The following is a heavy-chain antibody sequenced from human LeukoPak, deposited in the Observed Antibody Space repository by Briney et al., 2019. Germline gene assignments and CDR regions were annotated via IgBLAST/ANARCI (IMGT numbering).Heavy chain of an antibody. CDR3: ARESWFDP. Sequence: GGSLRLSCAASGFTFPDCDMNWVRQAPGKGLEWVSCISNSGNTIYYADSVKGRFTISRDNAKNSLYLQMDSLRTDDTALYYCARESWFDPWDQGTLVTVSS. CDR1: GFTFPDCD. J-gene: IGHJ5*02. CDR2: ISNSGNTI. V-gene: IGHV3-48*03.